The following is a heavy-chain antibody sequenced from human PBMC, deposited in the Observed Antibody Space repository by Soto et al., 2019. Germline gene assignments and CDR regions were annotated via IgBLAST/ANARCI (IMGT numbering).Heavy chain of an antibody. J-gene: IGHJ3*02. V-gene: IGHV3-21*01. Sequence: EVQLVESGGGLVKPGGSLRLSCAASGFTFSSYSMNWVRQAPGKGLEWVSSISSSSSYIYYADSVKGRFTISRDNAKNSLYLQMNSPRAEDTAVYYCARGHRDGFCAFDIWGQGTMVTVSS. CDR2: ISSSSSYI. CDR3: ARGHRDGFCAFDI. D-gene: IGHD3-3*01. CDR1: GFTFSSYS.